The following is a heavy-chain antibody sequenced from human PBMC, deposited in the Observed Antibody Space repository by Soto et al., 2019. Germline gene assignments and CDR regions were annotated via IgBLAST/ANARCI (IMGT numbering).Heavy chain of an antibody. Sequence: GGSLRLSCAASGFTFSSYAMSWVRQAPGKGLEWVSAISGSGGSTYYADSVKGRFTISRDNSKNTLYLQMNSLRAEDTAVYYCAKGRGYYDSSGYYIFDYWGQGTLVTVSS. V-gene: IGHV3-23*01. CDR3: AKGRGYYDSSGYYIFDY. D-gene: IGHD3-22*01. J-gene: IGHJ4*02. CDR1: GFTFSSYA. CDR2: ISGSGGST.